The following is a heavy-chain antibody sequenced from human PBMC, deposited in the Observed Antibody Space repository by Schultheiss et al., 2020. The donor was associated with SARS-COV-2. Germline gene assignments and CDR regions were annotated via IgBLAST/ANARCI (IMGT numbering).Heavy chain of an antibody. J-gene: IGHJ6*02. CDR2: ISGSGGST. CDR1: GFSLSSYG. Sequence: GGSLRLSCEASGFSLSSYGMSWVRQAPGKGLEWVSAISGSGGSTYYADSVKGRFTISRDNSKNTLYLQMNSLRAEDTAVYYCAKEGKPYYYYGMDVWGQGTTVTVSS. D-gene: IGHD3-10*01. V-gene: IGHV3-23*01. CDR3: AKEGKPYYYYGMDV.